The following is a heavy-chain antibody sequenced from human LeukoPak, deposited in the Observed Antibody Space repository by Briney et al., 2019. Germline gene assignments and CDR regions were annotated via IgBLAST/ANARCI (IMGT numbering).Heavy chain of an antibody. Sequence: PGGSLRLSCAASGFTFSSYSMNWVRQAPGKGLEWVSSISSSSSYIYYADSVKGRFTISRDNAKNSLYLQMNSLRAEDTAVYYCASTYSSSWYFDYWGQGTLVTVSS. V-gene: IGHV3-21*01. CDR3: ASTYSSSWYFDY. J-gene: IGHJ4*02. CDR1: GFTFSSYS. D-gene: IGHD6-13*01. CDR2: ISSSSSYI.